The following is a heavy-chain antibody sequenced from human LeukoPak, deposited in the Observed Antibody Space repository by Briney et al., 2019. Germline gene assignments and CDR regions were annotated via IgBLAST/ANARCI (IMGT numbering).Heavy chain of an antibody. Sequence: SVKVSCKASGGTFSSYAISWVRQAPGQGLEWMGGIIPIFGTANYAQKFQARVTMTTDTSTSTAYMELRSLRSDDTAVYYCAKDRGWQYADYETVAVEHWGQGTLVTVSS. D-gene: IGHD4-17*01. CDR2: IIPIFGTA. J-gene: IGHJ4*02. CDR1: GGTFSSYA. CDR3: AKDRGWQYADYETVAVEH. V-gene: IGHV1-69*05.